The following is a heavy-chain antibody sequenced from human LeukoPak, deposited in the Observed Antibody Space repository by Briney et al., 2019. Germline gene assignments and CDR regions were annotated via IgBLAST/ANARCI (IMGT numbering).Heavy chain of an antibody. CDR3: ARYGGFDWSYYYYGMDV. CDR1: RFSFDDYA. CDR2: ISWNSDNI. D-gene: IGHD3-9*01. V-gene: IGHV3-9*01. Sequence: GGSLRLSCAASRFSFDDYAMHWVRQAPGKGLEWVSGISWNSDNIGYADSVKGRFTISRDNAKNSLYLQMNSLRAEDTALNYCARYGGFDWSYYYYGMDVWGQGTTVTVSS. J-gene: IGHJ6*02.